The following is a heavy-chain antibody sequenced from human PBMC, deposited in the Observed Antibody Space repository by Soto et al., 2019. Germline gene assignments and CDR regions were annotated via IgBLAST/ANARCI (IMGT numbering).Heavy chain of an antibody. CDR2: IWYDGSNK. D-gene: IGHD7-27*01. Sequence: QVQLVESGGGVVQPGRSLRLSCAASGFTFSSYGMHWVRQAPGKGLEWVAVIWYDGSNKYYADSVKGRFTISRDNSKNTLYRQMNTLRAEDTAVYYCARDPGSLGVPPFDYWGQGTLVTVSS. V-gene: IGHV3-33*01. J-gene: IGHJ4*02. CDR3: ARDPGSLGVPPFDY. CDR1: GFTFSSYG.